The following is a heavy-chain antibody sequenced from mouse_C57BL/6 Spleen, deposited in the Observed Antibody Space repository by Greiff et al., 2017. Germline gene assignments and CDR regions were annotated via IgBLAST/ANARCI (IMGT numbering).Heavy chain of an antibody. J-gene: IGHJ4*01. V-gene: IGHV5-17*01. Sequence: EVKVVESGGGLVKPGGSLKLSCAASGFTFSDYGMHWVRQAPEKGLEWVAYISSGSSTIYYADTVKGRFTISRDNAKNTLFLQMTSLRSEDTAMYYCARRYLYTYYAMDYWGKGTSVTVSS. D-gene: IGHD2-14*01. CDR3: ARRYLYTYYAMDY. CDR2: ISSGSSTI. CDR1: GFTFSDYG.